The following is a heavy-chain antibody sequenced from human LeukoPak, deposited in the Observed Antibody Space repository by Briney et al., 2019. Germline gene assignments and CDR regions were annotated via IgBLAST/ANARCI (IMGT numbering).Heavy chain of an antibody. J-gene: IGHJ3*02. CDR3: ARDLFQQWLVNGDAAFDI. CDR2: IYYSGST. V-gene: IGHV4-59*01. CDR1: GGAISSYY. D-gene: IGHD6-19*01. Sequence: SETLSLTCTVSGGAISSYYWSWIRQPPGKGLEWIGYIYYSGSTNYNPSLKSRVTISVDTSKNQFSLKLSSVTAADTAVYYCARDLFQQWLVNGDAAFDIWGQGTMVTVSS.